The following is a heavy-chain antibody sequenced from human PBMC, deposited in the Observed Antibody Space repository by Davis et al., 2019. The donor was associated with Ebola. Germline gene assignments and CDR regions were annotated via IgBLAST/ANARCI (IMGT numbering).Heavy chain of an antibody. V-gene: IGHV1-46*01. Sequence: ASVKVSCKASGYTFTSYGISWVRQAPGQGLEWMGIINPSGGSTSYAQKFQGRVTITADESTSTAYMELSSLRSEDTAVYYCARDYADYDYIWGSYRYISYFDYWGQGTLVTVSS. CDR1: GYTFTSYG. CDR2: INPSGGST. CDR3: ARDYADYDYIWGSYRYISYFDY. J-gene: IGHJ4*02. D-gene: IGHD3-16*02.